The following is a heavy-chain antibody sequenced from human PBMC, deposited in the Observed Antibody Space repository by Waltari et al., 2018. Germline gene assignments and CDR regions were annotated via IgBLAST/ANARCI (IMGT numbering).Heavy chain of an antibody. D-gene: IGHD6-19*01. CDR2: ISSSSSYI. CDR3: ARDPSSSGWAYFDY. CDR1: GFTFSSYS. V-gene: IGHV3-21*01. Sequence: EVQLVESGGGLVKPGGSLRLSCAASGFTFSSYSMNWVRQAPGQGLEWVSSISSSSSYIYYADSVKGRFTISRDNAKNSLYLQMNSLRAEDTAVYYCARDPSSSGWAYFDYWGQGTLVTVSS. J-gene: IGHJ4*02.